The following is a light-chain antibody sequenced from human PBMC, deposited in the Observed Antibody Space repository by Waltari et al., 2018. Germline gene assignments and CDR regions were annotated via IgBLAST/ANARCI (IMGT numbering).Light chain of an antibody. V-gene: IGKV1-33*01. Sequence: DIQMTQSPSSLSASVGDIITITCQASQDIGNYLNWYQQIPGKVPKLLIYDASNLETGVTSRFSGSGSGTDFTFTITSLQPEDIATYYCQQYTSLPLTFGGGTKVEIK. J-gene: IGKJ4*01. CDR3: QQYTSLPLT. CDR1: QDIGNY. CDR2: DAS.